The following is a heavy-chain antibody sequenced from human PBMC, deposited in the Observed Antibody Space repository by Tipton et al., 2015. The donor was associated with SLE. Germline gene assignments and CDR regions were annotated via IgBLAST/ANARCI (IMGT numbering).Heavy chain of an antibody. D-gene: IGHD3-10*01. V-gene: IGHV3-23*01. CDR2: ISGSGGST. J-gene: IGHJ6*02. CDR1: GFTFSSYA. Sequence: GSLRLSCAASGFTFSSYAMSWVRQAPGKGLEWVSAISGSGGSTYYADSVKGRFTISRDNSKNTLYLQMNSLRAEDTAVYYCAKGGFGDYYYYGMDVWGQGTTVTVSS. CDR3: AKGGFGDYYYYGMDV.